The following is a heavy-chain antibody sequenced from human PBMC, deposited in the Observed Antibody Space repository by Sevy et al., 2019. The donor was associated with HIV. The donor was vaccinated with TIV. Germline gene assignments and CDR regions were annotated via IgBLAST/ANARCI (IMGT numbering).Heavy chain of an antibody. CDR1: GYTLTEFS. J-gene: IGHJ4*02. V-gene: IGHV1-24*01. CDR2: FDPEDGET. Sequence: ASVKVSCKVSGYTLTEFSMHWVRQAPGKGLEWMGTFDPEDGETIYAQKFQGRVTMTEDTSTDTAYMELSSLRSDDTAVYYCVTTKDYYDSSGYPFDYWGQGTLVTVSS. CDR3: VTTKDYYDSSGYPFDY. D-gene: IGHD3-22*01.